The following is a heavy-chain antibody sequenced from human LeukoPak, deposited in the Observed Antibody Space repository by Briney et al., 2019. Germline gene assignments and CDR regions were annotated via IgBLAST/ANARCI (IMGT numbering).Heavy chain of an antibody. CDR2: IIPIFGTA. CDR1: GGTFSSYA. V-gene: IGHV1-69*13. CDR3: ARVSRRAVDFDY. J-gene: IGHJ4*02. D-gene: IGHD2-15*01. Sequence: SVTVSCTASGGTFSSYAISWVRQAPGQGLEWMGGIIPIFGTANYAQKFQGRVTITADESTSTAYMELRSLRSDDTAVYYCARVSRRAVDFDYWGQGTLVTVSS.